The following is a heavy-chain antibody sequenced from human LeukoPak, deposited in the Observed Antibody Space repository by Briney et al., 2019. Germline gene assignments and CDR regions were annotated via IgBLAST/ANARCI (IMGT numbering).Heavy chain of an antibody. CDR3: ARDRRAALTGYPQYYFDY. Sequence: ASVKVSCKASGYIFTGYYMHWVRQAPGQGLEWMGWINPKSGDTYYAQKFQGRVTMTRDTSISTVYVELSRLGSDDTAVYYCARDRRAALTGYPQYYFDYWGQGTLVTVSS. CDR2: INPKSGDT. V-gene: IGHV1-2*02. J-gene: IGHJ4*02. D-gene: IGHD3-9*01. CDR1: GYIFTGYY.